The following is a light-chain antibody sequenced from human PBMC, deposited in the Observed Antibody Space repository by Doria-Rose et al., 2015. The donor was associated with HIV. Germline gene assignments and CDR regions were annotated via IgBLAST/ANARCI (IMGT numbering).Light chain of an antibody. Sequence: TQSPLSLPVTPGQPASISCRSSQSLLHTIGYNYLDWYLQKPGQSPQLLIYLGSNRASGVPYRFSGSGSGTDFTLKISRVEAEDVGVYYCMQALRTPYAFGQGTKLEIK. CDR1: QSLLHTIGYNY. V-gene: IGKV2-28*01. CDR3: MQALRTPYA. J-gene: IGKJ2*01. CDR2: LGS.